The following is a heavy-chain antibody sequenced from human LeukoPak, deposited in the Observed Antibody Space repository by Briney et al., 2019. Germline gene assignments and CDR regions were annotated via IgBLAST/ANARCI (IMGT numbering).Heavy chain of an antibody. CDR2: IYTSGST. V-gene: IGHV4-61*02. J-gene: IGHJ4*02. CDR3: AREGEGYCSGGSCYGFDY. Sequence: SETLSLTCTVSGGSISSGSYYWSWNRQPAGKGLEWIGCIYTSGSTNYNPSLKSRVTISVDTSKNQFSLKLSSVTAADTAVYYCAREGEGYCSGGSCYGFDYWGQGTLVTVSS. D-gene: IGHD2-15*01. CDR1: GGSISSGSYY.